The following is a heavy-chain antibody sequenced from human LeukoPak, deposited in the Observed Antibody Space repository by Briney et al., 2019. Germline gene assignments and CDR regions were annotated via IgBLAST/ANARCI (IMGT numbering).Heavy chain of an antibody. V-gene: IGHV1-2*02. CDR1: GYTFTDYY. J-gene: IGHJ4*02. D-gene: IGHD6-6*01. CDR3: ARTSIAARRADFDY. Sequence: ASVKVSCKTSGYTFTDYYIHWMRQAPGQGLEWMGWINSNSGGTSCAQKFQGRVTLTRDTPTRTAFMELNRLTSDDTAVYYCARTSIAARRADFDYWGQGTVVTVSS. CDR2: INSNSGGT.